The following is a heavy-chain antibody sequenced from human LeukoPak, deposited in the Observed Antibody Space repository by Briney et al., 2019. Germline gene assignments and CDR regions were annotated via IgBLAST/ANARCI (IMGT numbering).Heavy chain of an antibody. CDR3: AMTTVTTGRSSFDI. V-gene: IGHV4-39*07. J-gene: IGHJ3*02. CDR2: LYYSGTRTT. Sequence: PSETLSLTCTVSGDSFSGSSHYWGWVRQPPGKGLEWIGNLYYSGTRTTYYNPSLKSRLTISVDTSKNQFSLRLSSMTAADTAVYYCAMTTVTTGRSSFDIWAQGTMVTVSS. D-gene: IGHD4-17*01. CDR1: GDSFSGSSHY.